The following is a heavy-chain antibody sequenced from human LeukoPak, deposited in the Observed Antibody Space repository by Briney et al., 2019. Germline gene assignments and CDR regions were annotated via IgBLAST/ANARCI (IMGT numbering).Heavy chain of an antibody. Sequence: GGSLRLSCAASGFTFSVYGMYWVRQAPGKGLEWVAVISYDGSNKYYADSVKGRFTISRDNSKNTLYLQMNSLRAEDTALYYCAKAGPGFGFDYWGQGTLVTVSS. J-gene: IGHJ4*02. CDR1: GFTFSVYG. D-gene: IGHD3-10*01. CDR2: ISYDGSNK. V-gene: IGHV3-30*18. CDR3: AKAGPGFGFDY.